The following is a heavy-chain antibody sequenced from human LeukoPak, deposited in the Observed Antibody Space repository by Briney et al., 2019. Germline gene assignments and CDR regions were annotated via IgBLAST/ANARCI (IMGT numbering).Heavy chain of an antibody. Sequence: GGSLRLSCAASGFTFSSYSMNWVRQAPGKGLEWVSSISSSSSYIYYADSVKGRFTISRDNAKNSLYLQMNSLRAEDTAVYYCARDQGAALWLSYYMDVWGKGTTVTVSS. CDR3: ARDQGAALWLSYYMDV. V-gene: IGHV3-21*01. CDR2: ISSSSSYI. CDR1: GFTFSSYS. J-gene: IGHJ6*03. D-gene: IGHD5-18*01.